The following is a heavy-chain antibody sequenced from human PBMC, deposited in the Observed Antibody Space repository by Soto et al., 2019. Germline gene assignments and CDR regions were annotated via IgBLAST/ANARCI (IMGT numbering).Heavy chain of an antibody. V-gene: IGHV5-51*01. J-gene: IGHJ4*02. CDR3: ARQLDILTGYNY. CDR2: IYPGDSDT. Sequence: GESLKISCKGSGYSFISYWTAWVRQMPGKGLEWMGIIYPGDSDTRYSPSFQGQVTISADKSISTAYLHWTSLKASDTAMYYCARQLDILTGYNYWGQGTLVTVSS. CDR1: GYSFISYW. D-gene: IGHD3-9*01.